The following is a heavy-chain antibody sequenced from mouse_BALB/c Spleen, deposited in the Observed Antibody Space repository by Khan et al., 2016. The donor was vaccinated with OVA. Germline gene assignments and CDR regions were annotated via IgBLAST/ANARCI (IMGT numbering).Heavy chain of an antibody. D-gene: IGHD2-14*01. Sequence: EVQLQESGPDLVKPGASVKISCKASGYSFTLYYMSWVKQSHGKSLEWIGRVNPSTDNINYNQEFKGKAILTVDKSSNTAYMELRSLTSEDSAFYFCARGYDFFAYWGQGTLVTVSA. CDR2: VNPSTDNI. CDR1: GYSFTLYY. J-gene: IGHJ3*01. CDR3: ARGYDFFAY. V-gene: IGHV1-26*01.